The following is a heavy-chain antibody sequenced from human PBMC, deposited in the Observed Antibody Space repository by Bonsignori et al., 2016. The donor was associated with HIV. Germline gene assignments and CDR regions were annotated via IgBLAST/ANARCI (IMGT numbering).Heavy chain of an antibody. J-gene: IGHJ6*03. D-gene: IGHD5-18*01. Sequence: WIRQSPSRGLEWLGRTYYRSKWYNDYAVSVKSRITINPDTSKNQFSLQLNSVTPEDTAVYYCARGDTDYYYYMDVWGKGTTVTVSS. V-gene: IGHV6-1*01. CDR3: ARGDTDYYYYMDV. CDR2: TYYRSKWYN.